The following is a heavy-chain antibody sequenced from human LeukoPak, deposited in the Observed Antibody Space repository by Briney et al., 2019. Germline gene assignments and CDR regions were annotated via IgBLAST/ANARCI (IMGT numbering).Heavy chain of an antibody. D-gene: IGHD3-10*01. V-gene: IGHV3-7*03. Sequence: GGSLRLSCAASGFTFSSYWMSWVRQAPGKGLEWVANIKQDGSEKYYVDSVKGRFTISRDNAKNSLYLQMNSLRAEDTAVYYCARGPLTMVRGVPDYWGQGTLVTVSS. CDR1: GFTFSSYW. J-gene: IGHJ4*02. CDR3: ARGPLTMVRGVPDY. CDR2: IKQDGSEK.